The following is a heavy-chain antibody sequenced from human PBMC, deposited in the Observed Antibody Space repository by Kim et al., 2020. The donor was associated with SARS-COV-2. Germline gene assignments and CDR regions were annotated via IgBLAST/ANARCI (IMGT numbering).Heavy chain of an antibody. Sequence: SETLSLTCTVSGGSISSGGYYWSWIRQHPGKGLEWIGYIYYSGSTYYNPSLKSRVTISVDTSKNQFSLKLSSVTAADTAVYYCARDCGEYYYGSGRDGMDVWGQGTTVTVSS. CDR2: IYYSGST. V-gene: IGHV4-31*03. D-gene: IGHD3-10*01. CDR3: ARDCGEYYYGSGRDGMDV. CDR1: GGSISSGGYY. J-gene: IGHJ6*02.